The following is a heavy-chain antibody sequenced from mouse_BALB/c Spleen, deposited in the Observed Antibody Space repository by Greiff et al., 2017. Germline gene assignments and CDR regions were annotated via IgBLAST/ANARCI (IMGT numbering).Heavy chain of an antibody. V-gene: IGHV5-6-5*01. D-gene: IGHD2-1*01. Sequence: EVHLVESGGGLVKPGGSLKLSCAASGFTFSSYAMSWVRQTPEKRLEWVASISSGGSTYYPDSVKGRFTISRDNARNILYLQMSSLRSEDTAMYYCARGPYGNSPFAYWGQGTLVTVSA. J-gene: IGHJ3*01. CDR1: GFTFSSYA. CDR3: ARGPYGNSPFAY. CDR2: ISSGGST.